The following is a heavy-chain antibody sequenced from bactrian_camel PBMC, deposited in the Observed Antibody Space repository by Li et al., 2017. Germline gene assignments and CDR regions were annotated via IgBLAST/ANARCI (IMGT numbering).Heavy chain of an antibody. CDR1: GYSYSRNC. J-gene: IGHJ4*01. D-gene: IGHD3*01. Sequence: HVQLVESGGGSVQAGGSLRLSCAATGYSYSRNCMGWLRQLPGKEREGVAAIYRGDGSTLYADSVKGRFTIFQDKDKTTLYLQMNGLKTEDTGVYYCAADERGYILVSADYWGQGTQVTVS. V-gene: IGHV3S1*01. CDR2: IYRGDGST. CDR3: AADERGYILVSADY.